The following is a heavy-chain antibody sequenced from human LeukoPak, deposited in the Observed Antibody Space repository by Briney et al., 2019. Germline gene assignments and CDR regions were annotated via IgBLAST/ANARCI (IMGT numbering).Heavy chain of an antibody. CDR3: ARQLVGYYDFWSGKRGAFDI. J-gene: IGHJ3*02. CDR1: GYSISSGYY. CDR2: IYNSGST. V-gene: IGHV4-38-2*01. Sequence: SETLSLTCAVSGYSISSGYYWGWIRQPPGKGLEWIGSIYNSGSTYYNPSLKSRVTISVDTSKNQFSLKLSSVTAADTAVYYCARQLVGYYDFWSGKRGAFDIWGQGTMVTVSS. D-gene: IGHD3-3*01.